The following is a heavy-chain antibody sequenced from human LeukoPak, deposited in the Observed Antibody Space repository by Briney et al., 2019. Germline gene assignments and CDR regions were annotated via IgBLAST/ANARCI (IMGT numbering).Heavy chain of an antibody. CDR1: GFTFSSYS. D-gene: IGHD6-19*01. J-gene: IGHJ4*02. V-gene: IGHV3-53*01. Sequence: GGSLRLSCAASGFTFSSYSMNWVRQAPGKGLEWVSVIYSGGSTYYADSVKGRFTISRDNSKNTLYLQMNSLRAEDTAVYYCARSRWTGYSSGWYDYWGQGTLVTVSS. CDR2: IYSGGST. CDR3: ARSRWTGYSSGWYDY.